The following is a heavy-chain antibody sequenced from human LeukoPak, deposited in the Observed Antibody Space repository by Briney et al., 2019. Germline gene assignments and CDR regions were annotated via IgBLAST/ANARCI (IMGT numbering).Heavy chain of an antibody. D-gene: IGHD6-13*01. V-gene: IGHV3-23*01. J-gene: IGHJ5*02. Sequence: PGGSLRLSCAASGFTFSSYAMSWVRQAPGKGLEWVSAISGSGGSTYYADSVKGRFTISRDNSKNTLYLQMNSLRAEDTAVYYCAKDQLGSSKPNWFDPWGQGTLVTVSS. CDR1: GFTFSSYA. CDR2: ISGSGGST. CDR3: AKDQLGSSKPNWFDP.